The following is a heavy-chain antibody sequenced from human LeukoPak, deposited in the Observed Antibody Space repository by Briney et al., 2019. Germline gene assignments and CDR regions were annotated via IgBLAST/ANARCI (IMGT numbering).Heavy chain of an antibody. V-gene: IGHV1-69*04. J-gene: IGHJ2*01. D-gene: IGHD2-21*02. CDR3: ARDAFTAYCGGDCYSWPYWYFDL. Sequence: GASVKVSRKASGGTFSSYSISWVRQAPGQGLEWMGRIIPILGIANYAQKFQGRVTITAAKSTSTAYMELSSLRFEDTAVYYCARDAFTAYCGGDCYSWPYWYFDLWGRGTLVTVSS. CDR1: GGTFSSYS. CDR2: IIPILGIA.